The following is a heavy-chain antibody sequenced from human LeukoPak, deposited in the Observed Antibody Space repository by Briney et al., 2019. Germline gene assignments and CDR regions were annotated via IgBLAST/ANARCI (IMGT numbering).Heavy chain of an antibody. J-gene: IGHJ6*02. CDR1: GFTFSSYG. V-gene: IGHV3-30*03. CDR3: ARVLLWFGEYTSGMDV. CDR2: ISYDGSNK. Sequence: GGSLRLSCAASGFTFSSYGMHWVRQAPGKGLEWVAVISYDGSNKYYADSVKGRFTISRDNSKNTLYLQMNSLRAEDTAVYYCARVLLWFGEYTSGMDVWGQGTTVTVSS. D-gene: IGHD3-10*01.